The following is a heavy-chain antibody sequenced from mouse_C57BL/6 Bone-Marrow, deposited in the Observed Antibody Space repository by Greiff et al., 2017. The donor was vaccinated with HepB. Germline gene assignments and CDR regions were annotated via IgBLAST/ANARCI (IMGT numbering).Heavy chain of an antibody. V-gene: IGHV5-16*01. CDR1: GFTFSDYY. CDR2: INYDGHST. J-gene: IGHJ4*01. Sequence: EVKVVESEGGLVQPGSSMKLSCTASGFTFSDYYMAWVRQVPEKGLEWVANINYDGHSTYYLDSLKSRFIISRDNAKNILYLQMSSLKSEDTATYYCARDGAYYYGSSLYYAMDYWGQGTSVTVSS. CDR3: ARDGAYYYGSSLYYAMDY. D-gene: IGHD1-1*01.